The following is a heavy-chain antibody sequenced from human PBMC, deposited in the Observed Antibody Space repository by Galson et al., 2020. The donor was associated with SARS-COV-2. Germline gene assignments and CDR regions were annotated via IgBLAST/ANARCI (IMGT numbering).Heavy chain of an antibody. D-gene: IGHD3-22*01. J-gene: IGHJ3*02. CDR1: GDSVSSNSAA. CDR2: TYSRSKWYS. V-gene: IGHV6-1*01. CDR3: AREAYFYENSGFCQAFDI. Sequence: SQTLSLTCAISGDSVSSNSAAWNWIRQSPSRGLEWLGRTYSRSKWYSEYAVSVKGRITINSDISKNQFSLQLISVTPEDTAVYYCAREAYFYENSGFCQAFDIWGQGTMVTVSS.